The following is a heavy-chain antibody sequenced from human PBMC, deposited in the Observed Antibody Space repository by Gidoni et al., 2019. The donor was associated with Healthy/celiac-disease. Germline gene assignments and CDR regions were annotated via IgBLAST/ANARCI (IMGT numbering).Heavy chain of an antibody. CDR1: GVTFSSYA. J-gene: IGHJ3*02. Sequence: EVQLLESGGGLVQPGGSLRLSCADSGVTFSSYAMSWVRQAPGKGLVCVSAISGSGGSTYYADSVKVRFTISRDNSKNTLYLQMNSLRAEDTAVYYCAKDGDGYPDAFDIWGQGTMVTVSS. CDR3: AKDGDGYPDAFDI. V-gene: IGHV3-23*01. D-gene: IGHD5-12*01. CDR2: ISGSGGST.